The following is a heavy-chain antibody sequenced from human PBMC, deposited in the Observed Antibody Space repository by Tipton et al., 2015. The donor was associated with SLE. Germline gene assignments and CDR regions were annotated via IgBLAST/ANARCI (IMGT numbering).Heavy chain of an antibody. CDR3: ARASGSEGWYFDL. CDR2: ISSSSSTI. V-gene: IGHV3-48*03. Sequence: SLRLSCAASGFTFSSYEMNWVRQAPGKGLEWVAYISSSSSTIYYADSVKGRFTISRDSAKNSLYLQMNSLRAEDTAVYYCARASGSEGWYFDLWGRGTLVTVSS. CDR1: GFTFSSYE. J-gene: IGHJ2*01. D-gene: IGHD1-26*01.